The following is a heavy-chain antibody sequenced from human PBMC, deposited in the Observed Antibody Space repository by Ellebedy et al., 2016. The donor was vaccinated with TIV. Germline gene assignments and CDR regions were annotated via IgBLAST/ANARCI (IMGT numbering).Heavy chain of an antibody. V-gene: IGHV4-34*01. Sequence: SETLSLXXAVYGGSFSGYYWSWIRQPPGKGLEYIGEINHGGSTNYNPSLTSRVTISVDTSKNEFSLKLSSVTAADSAVYYCVFGYSSVWYVLWGQGSLVTVFS. J-gene: IGHJ4*02. D-gene: IGHD6-19*01. CDR1: GGSFSGYY. CDR3: VFGYSSVWYVL. CDR2: INHGGST.